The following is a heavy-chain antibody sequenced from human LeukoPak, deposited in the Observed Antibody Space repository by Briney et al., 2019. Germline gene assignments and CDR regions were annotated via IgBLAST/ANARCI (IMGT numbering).Heavy chain of an antibody. J-gene: IGHJ4*02. Sequence: GGSLRLSCAASGFTVSSNYMSWVRQAPGKGLEWVSVIYSGGSTYYADSVKGRFTISRDNSKNTLYLQMNSLRAEDTAVYYCARGVVEMATVYLDYWGQGTLVTVSS. D-gene: IGHD5-24*01. V-gene: IGHV3-66*01. CDR2: IYSGGST. CDR3: ARGVVEMATVYLDY. CDR1: GFTVSSNY.